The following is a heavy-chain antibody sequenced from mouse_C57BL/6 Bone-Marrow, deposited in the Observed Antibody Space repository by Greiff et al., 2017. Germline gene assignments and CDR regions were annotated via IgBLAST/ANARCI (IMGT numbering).Heavy chain of an antibody. V-gene: IGHV1-64*01. CDR1: GYTFTSYW. J-gene: IGHJ2*01. Sequence: VQLQQPGAELVKPGASVKLSCKASGYTFTSYWMHWVKQRPGQGLEWIGMIHPNSGSTNYNEKFKSKATLTVDKSSSTAYMQLSSLTSEDSAVYYCARGAKLGPYYFDYWGQGTTLTVSS. CDR2: IHPNSGST. D-gene: IGHD4-1*01. CDR3: ARGAKLGPYYFDY.